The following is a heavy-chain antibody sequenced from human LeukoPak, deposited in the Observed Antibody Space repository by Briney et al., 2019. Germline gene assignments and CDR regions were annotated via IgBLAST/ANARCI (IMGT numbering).Heavy chain of an antibody. V-gene: IGHV3-23*01. CDR2: ISGSGGST. D-gene: IGHD1-1*01. J-gene: IGHJ4*02. Sequence: GGSLRLSCAASGFTFSSYAMSWVRQAPGKGLEWVSAISGSGGSTYYADSVKGRSTISRDNSKNTLYLQMNSLRAEDTAVYYCAKDRTGTTEGLFDYWGQGTLVTVSS. CDR1: GFTFSSYA. CDR3: AKDRTGTTEGLFDY.